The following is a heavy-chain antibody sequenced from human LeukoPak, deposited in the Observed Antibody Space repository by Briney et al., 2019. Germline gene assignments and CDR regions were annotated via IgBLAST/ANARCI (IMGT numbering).Heavy chain of an antibody. CDR2: INPNTGDT. J-gene: IGHJ5*02. CDR1: GYTFTDYY. D-gene: IGHD3-10*01. V-gene: IGHV1-2*02. Sequence: ASVKVSCKASGYTFTDYYIHWVRQAPGQGLEWMGWINPNTGDTNYAQNFQGRVTMTRDTSISTAYIELNLLRSDDTAVYYCARGYYYGSPKVVAAWGQGTLVTVSS. CDR3: ARGYYYGSPKVVAA.